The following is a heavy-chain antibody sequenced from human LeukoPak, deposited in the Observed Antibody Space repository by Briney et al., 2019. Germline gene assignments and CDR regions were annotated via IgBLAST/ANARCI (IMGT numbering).Heavy chain of an antibody. D-gene: IGHD6-6*01. CDR1: GGSISSGGYY. J-gene: IGHJ4*02. CDR2: IYYSGST. V-gene: IGHV4-31*03. Sequence: SQTLSLTCTVSGGSISSGGYYWSWIRQHPGKGLEWIGYIYYSGSTYYNPSLKSRVTISVDTSKNQFSLKLSSVTAADTAVYYCAREVGAARPMGGFDYWGQGTLVTVSS. CDR3: AREVGAARPMGGFDY.